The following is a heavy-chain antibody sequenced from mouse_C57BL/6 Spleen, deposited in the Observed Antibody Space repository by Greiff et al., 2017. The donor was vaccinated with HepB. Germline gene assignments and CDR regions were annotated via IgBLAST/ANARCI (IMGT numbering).Heavy chain of an antibody. J-gene: IGHJ4*01. CDR2: IYPGDGDT. CDR1: GYAFSSYW. Sequence: QVQLQQSGAELVKPGASVKISCKASGYAFSSYWMNWVKQRPGKGLEWIGQIYPGDGDTNYNGKFKGKATLTADKSSSTAYMQLSSLTSEDYAVYFCSREGGNPYAMDYWGQGTSVTVSS. CDR3: SREGGNPYAMDY. V-gene: IGHV1-80*01. D-gene: IGHD1-1*02.